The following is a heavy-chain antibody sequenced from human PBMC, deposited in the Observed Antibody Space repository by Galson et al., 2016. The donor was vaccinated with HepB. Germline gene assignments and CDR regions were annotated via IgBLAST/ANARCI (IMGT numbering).Heavy chain of an antibody. J-gene: IGHJ4*02. CDR1: GFTFSSYA. Sequence: SLRLSCAASGFTFSSYAMTWVRQAPGKGLDWVSTISGSGGETHYADSVKGRFTFSRDNSKNTMYVQMTSLRDEDTAVYYCARVDEGYYYLIDYWGQGTLITVSS. V-gene: IGHV3-23*01. D-gene: IGHD3-22*01. CDR2: ISGSGGET. CDR3: ARVDEGYYYLIDY.